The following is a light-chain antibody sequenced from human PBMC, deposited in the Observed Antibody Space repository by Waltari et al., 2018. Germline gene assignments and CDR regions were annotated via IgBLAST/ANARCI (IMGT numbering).Light chain of an antibody. V-gene: IGKV3-11*01. CDR2: DAS. CDR1: QSVSYY. CDR3: QQRRTWPLT. J-gene: IGKJ4*01. Sequence: TQSPATLSLSPGERATLSCRASQSVSYYLAWYQQRPGQAPRLLIYDASSRATGIPARFSGSGSETDFTLTISSLEPEDFAVYYCQQRRTWPLTFGGGTKVEI.